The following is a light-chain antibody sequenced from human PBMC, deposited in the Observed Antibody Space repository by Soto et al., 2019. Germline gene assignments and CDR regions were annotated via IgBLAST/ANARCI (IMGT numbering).Light chain of an antibody. CDR2: GNS. CDR1: SSNIGAGYD. V-gene: IGLV1-40*01. Sequence: QSVLTQPHSVSGAPGQRVTISCTGSSSNIGAGYDVHWYQQLLGTAPKLLIYGNSNRPSGVPDRFSGSKSGTSASLAITGLQAEDEADYYCQYYDSSLSALFGGGTKLTVL. CDR3: QYYDSSLSAL. J-gene: IGLJ3*02.